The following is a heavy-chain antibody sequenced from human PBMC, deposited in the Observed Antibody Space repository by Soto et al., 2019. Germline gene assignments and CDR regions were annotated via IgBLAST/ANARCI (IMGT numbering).Heavy chain of an antibody. CDR3: ARDLVGYDYARYYYYGMDV. Sequence: HPGGSLRLSCAASGFTFSSYGMHWVRQAPGKGLEWVAVIWYDGSNKYYADSVKGRFTISRDNSKNTLYLQMNSLRAEDTAVYYFARDLVGYDYARYYYYGMDVWGQGTTVTVSS. CDR2: IWYDGSNK. V-gene: IGHV3-33*01. D-gene: IGHD3-16*01. J-gene: IGHJ6*02. CDR1: GFTFSSYG.